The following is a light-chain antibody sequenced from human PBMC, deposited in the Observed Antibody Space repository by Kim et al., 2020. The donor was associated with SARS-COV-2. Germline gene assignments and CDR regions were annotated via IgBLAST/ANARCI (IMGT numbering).Light chain of an antibody. Sequence: EIVLTQSPATLSLSPGERATLSCRASQSISSYLAWYQQKPGQAPRLLIYDASNRATGIPARFSGSGSGTDFTLTISSLETEDLAVYYCEQRRKWPLTFGGGTKGEI. CDR1: QSISSY. J-gene: IGKJ4*01. CDR3: EQRRKWPLT. V-gene: IGKV3-11*01. CDR2: DAS.